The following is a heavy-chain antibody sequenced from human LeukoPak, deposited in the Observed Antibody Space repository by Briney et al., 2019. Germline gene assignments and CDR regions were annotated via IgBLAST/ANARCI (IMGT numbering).Heavy chain of an antibody. D-gene: IGHD4-17*01. V-gene: IGHV3-7*01. CDR2: IGEDGSEK. J-gene: IGHJ6*02. CDR1: GFTFSSYW. CDR3: STVTTGGYYYGMDV. Sequence: GGSLRLSCAASGFTFSSYWMTWVRQAPGKGLEWVATIGEDGSEKYYVDSVKGRFTISRDNAKNSLYLQVNSLRAEDTAVYYCSTVTTGGYYYGMDVWGQGTTVTVSS.